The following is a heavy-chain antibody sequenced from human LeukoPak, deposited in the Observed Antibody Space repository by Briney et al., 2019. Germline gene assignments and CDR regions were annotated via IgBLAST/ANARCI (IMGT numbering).Heavy chain of an antibody. J-gene: IGHJ3*02. CDR2: TYYKSKWYN. CDR1: GDSFSSNSAT. Sequence: SQTLSLTCALSGDSFSSNSATWNWIRQSPSRGLEWLGRTYYKSKWYNDYAVSVKSRITINSDTSKNQFSLQLNSVTPEDTAVYYCARVSSPWSPRDAFDIWGQGTMVTVSS. V-gene: IGHV6-1*01. CDR3: ARVSSPWSPRDAFDI. D-gene: IGHD1-26*01.